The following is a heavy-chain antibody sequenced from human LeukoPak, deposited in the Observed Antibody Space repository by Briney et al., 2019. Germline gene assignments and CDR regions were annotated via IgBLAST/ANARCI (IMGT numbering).Heavy chain of an antibody. CDR3: ARAGWFGELYGPLDF. D-gene: IGHD3-10*01. J-gene: IGHJ4*02. CDR2: INHSGST. V-gene: IGHV4-34*01. Sequence: SETLSLTCAVYGESFNNYYWTWIRQSPGKGLEWIGEINHSGSTHYNPSLKSRVTISVDPSKNQFSLKLTSVIAADTALYYCARAGWFGELYGPLDFWGQGTLVTVSS. CDR1: GESFNNYY.